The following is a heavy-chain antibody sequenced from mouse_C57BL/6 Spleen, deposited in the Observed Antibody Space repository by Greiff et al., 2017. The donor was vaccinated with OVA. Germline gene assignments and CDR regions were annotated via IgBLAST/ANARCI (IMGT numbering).Heavy chain of an antibody. Sequence: DVQLQESGAELVRPGASVKLSCTASGFNIKDDYMHWVKQRPEQGLEWIGWIDPENGDTEYASKFQGKATITADTSSNTAYLQLSSLTSEDTAVYYCTTPITTVVATSAMDYWGQGTSVTVSS. V-gene: IGHV14-4*01. CDR3: TTPITTVVATSAMDY. D-gene: IGHD1-1*01. CDR1: GFNIKDDY. CDR2: IDPENGDT. J-gene: IGHJ4*01.